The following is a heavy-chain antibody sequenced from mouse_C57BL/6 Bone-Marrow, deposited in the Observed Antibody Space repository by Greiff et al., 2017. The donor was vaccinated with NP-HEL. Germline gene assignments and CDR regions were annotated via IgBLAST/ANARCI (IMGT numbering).Heavy chain of an antibody. J-gene: IGHJ3*01. V-gene: IGHV1-4*01. CDR2: INPSSGYT. CDR1: GYTFTSYT. D-gene: IGHD1-1*01. CDR3: ARSPYGSSLAWFAY. Sequence: VQLQQSGAELARPGASVKMSCKASGYTFTSYTMHWVNQRPGQGLEWIGYINPSSGYTKYNQKFKDKATLTADKSSSTAYMQLSSLTSEDSAVYYCARSPYGSSLAWFAYWGQGTLVTVSA.